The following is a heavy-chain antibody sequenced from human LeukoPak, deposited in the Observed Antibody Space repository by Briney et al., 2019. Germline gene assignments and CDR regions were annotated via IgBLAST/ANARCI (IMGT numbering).Heavy chain of an antibody. D-gene: IGHD2-15*01. Sequence: PGGSLRLSCAASGFTFSTFWMSWVRQAPGKGLEWVANIKQDGNEKHYVDSVKGRFTISRDNAKNSLYLQMNSLRTEDTALYYCAKDSLRYCSGGSCYSFDYWGQGTLVTVSS. CDR2: IKQDGNEK. CDR1: GFTFSTFW. V-gene: IGHV3-7*03. J-gene: IGHJ4*02. CDR3: AKDSLRYCSGGSCYSFDY.